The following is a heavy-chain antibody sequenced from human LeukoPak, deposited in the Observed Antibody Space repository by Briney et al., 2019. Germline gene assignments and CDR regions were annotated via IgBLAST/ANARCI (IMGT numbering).Heavy chain of an antibody. CDR3: ARVPYNWNYENY. CDR1: GYTFTDYY. V-gene: IGHV1-2*02. D-gene: IGHD1-7*01. J-gene: IGHJ4*02. CDR2: INPNSGGT. Sequence: ASAKVSCKASGYTFTDYYMHWVRQAPGQGLEWMGWINPNSGGTNYAQKFQGRVTMTRDTSISTAYMELSRLRSDDTAVYYCARVPYNWNYENYWGQGTLVTVSS.